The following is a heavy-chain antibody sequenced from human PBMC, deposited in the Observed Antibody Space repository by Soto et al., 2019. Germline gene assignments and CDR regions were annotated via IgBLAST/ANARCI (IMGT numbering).Heavy chain of an antibody. V-gene: IGHV4-30-2*01. CDR2: IYHSGST. CDR3: ARHENGGTYPLAY. CDR1: GGSISSGGYS. D-gene: IGHD1-26*01. J-gene: IGHJ4*02. Sequence: TLSLTCAVSGGSISSGGYSWSWIRQPPGKGLEWIGYIYHSGSTYYNPSLKSRVTISVDTSRNQFSLQLSSVTAADTAVYFCARHENGGTYPLAYWGQGTLVTVSS.